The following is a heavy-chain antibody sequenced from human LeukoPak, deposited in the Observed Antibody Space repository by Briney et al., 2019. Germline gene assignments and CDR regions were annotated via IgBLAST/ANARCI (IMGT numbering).Heavy chain of an antibody. CDR1: GGSISSGDYY. CDR3: AREAELRSSLTYGMDV. D-gene: IGHD1-7*01. CDR2: IYYSGST. V-gene: IGHV4-30-4*01. J-gene: IGHJ6*02. Sequence: SETLSLTCTVSGGSISSGDYYWSWIRQPPGKGLEWIGYIYYSGSTYYNPSLKSRVTISVDTSKNQFSLKLSSVTAADTAVYYCAREAELRSSLTYGMDVWGQGTTVTVSS.